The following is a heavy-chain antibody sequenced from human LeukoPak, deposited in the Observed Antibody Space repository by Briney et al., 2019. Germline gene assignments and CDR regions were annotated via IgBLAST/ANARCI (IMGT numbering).Heavy chain of an antibody. CDR3: AREGGNSQLDY. CDR2: ISSSGSTI. V-gene: IGHV3-48*04. Sequence: GGSLRLSCAASGFTFTSYSMNWVRQAPGKGLEWVSYISSSGSTIYYADSVKGRFTISRDNAKNSLYLQMNSLRAEDTAVYYCAREGGNSQLDYWGQGTLVTVSS. CDR1: GFTFTSYS. J-gene: IGHJ4*02. D-gene: IGHD1-1*01.